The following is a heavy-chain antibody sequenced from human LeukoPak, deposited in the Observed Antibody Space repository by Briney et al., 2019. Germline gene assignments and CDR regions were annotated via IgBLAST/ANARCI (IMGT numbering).Heavy chain of an antibody. J-gene: IGHJ4*02. CDR1: GFTFSSYG. D-gene: IGHD2-2*02. CDR3: ANDIVVVPAAISHDY. V-gene: IGHV3-30*02. Sequence: PGGSLRLSCAASGFTFSSYGMHWVRQAPGKGLEWVAFIRYDGSNKYYADSVKGRFTISRDNSKNTLYLQMNSLRAEDTAVYYCANDIVVVPAAISHDYWGQGTLVTVSS. CDR2: IRYDGSNK.